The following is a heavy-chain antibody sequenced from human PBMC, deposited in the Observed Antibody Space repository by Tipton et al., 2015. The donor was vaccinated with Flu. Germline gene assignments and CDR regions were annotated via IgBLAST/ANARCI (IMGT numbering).Heavy chain of an antibody. CDR1: GGSISSYY. CDR3: ARASGPEVAFDI. D-gene: IGHD5-12*01. J-gene: IGHJ3*02. Sequence: TLSLTCTVSGGSISSYYWSWIRQPPGKGLEWIGYIYYSGSTNYNPSLKSRVTISVETSKNQFSLKLSSVTAADTAVYYCARASGPEVAFDIWGQGTMVTVSS. V-gene: IGHV4-59*01. CDR2: IYYSGST.